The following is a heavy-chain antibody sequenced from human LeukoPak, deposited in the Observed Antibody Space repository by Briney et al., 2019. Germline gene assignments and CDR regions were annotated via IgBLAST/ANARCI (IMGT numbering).Heavy chain of an antibody. V-gene: IGHV4-59*08. CDR3: ARATIFGGFNWFDP. CDR2: IYYSGST. CDR1: GGSISCYD. D-gene: IGHD3-3*01. Sequence: SETLSLTCTVSGGSISCYDWSWIRQPPGKGLEWIGYIYYSGSTNYNPSLKSRVTISVDTSKNQFSLKLSSVTAADTAVYYCARATIFGGFNWFDPWGQGTLVTVSS. J-gene: IGHJ5*02.